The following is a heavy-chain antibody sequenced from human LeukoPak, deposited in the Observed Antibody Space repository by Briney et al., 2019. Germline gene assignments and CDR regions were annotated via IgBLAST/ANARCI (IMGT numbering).Heavy chain of an antibody. CDR3: ARLGGSGSYYGY. D-gene: IGHD3-10*01. J-gene: IGHJ4*02. CDR2: IYFGGTT. V-gene: IGHV3-53*01. Sequence: GGSLRLSCAASGFTVSSNYMTWVRQAPGQGLEWVSVIYFGGTTYYADSVKGRFTISRDNSKNTLYLQMNSLRAEDTAVYYCARLGGSGSYYGYWGQGTLVTVSS. CDR1: GFTVSSNY.